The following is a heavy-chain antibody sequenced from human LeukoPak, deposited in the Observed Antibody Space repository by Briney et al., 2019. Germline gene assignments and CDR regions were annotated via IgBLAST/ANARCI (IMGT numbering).Heavy chain of an antibody. CDR2: IYYSGST. J-gene: IGHJ4*02. CDR1: GGSFSSGSYY. V-gene: IGHV4-61*01. D-gene: IGHD6-19*01. CDR3: AREENSSGSFDY. Sequence: SETLSLTCTVSGGSFSSGSYYWSWIRQPPGKGLERIGYIYYSGSTNYNPSLKSRVTISVDTSKNQFSLKLSSVTAADTAVYYCAREENSSGSFDYWGQGTLVTVSS.